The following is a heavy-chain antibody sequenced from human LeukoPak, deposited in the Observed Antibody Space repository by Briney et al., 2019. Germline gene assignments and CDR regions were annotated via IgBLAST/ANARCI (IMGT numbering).Heavy chain of an antibody. V-gene: IGHV4-39*02. CDR3: ARVRDGYNRNWAY. CDR2: IYYNVAT. D-gene: IGHD5-24*01. Sequence: SETLSLTCTVSVGSISSSIYYWGWFRQPPGKGLEWLGSIYYNVATYYNSSLKSRVTIFVDTSKNHLSLKLSSLTAADTAVYYCARVRDGYNRNWAYWGQGTLVTVSS. CDR1: VGSISSSIYY. J-gene: IGHJ4*02.